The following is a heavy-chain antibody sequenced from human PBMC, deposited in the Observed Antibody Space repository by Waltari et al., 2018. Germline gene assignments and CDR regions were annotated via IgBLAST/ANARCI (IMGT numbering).Heavy chain of an antibody. CDR3: ARWMEQLASEFDY. J-gene: IGHJ4*02. D-gene: IGHD6-13*01. Sequence: EVRLVESGGGLVQPGVSLSLSCPAPGLTFCSYWMCRATQAPGKGLEWVANIKQDGSEKYYVDSVKGRFTISRDNAKNSLYLQMNSLRAEDTAVYYCARWMEQLASEFDYWGQGTLVTVSS. CDR2: IKQDGSEK. V-gene: IGHV3-7*01. CDR1: GLTFCSYW.